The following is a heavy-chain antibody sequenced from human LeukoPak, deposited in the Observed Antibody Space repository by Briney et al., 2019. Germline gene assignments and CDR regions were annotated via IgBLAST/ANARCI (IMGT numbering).Heavy chain of an antibody. Sequence: GGSLRLSCAASGFTVSSNYMSWVRQAPGKGLEWVSAISGSGGSTYYADSVKGRFTISRDNSRNTLYLQMNSLRAEDTAVYYCAKDRYCSSTSCYPDYWGQGTLVTVSS. CDR1: GFTVSSNY. V-gene: IGHV3-23*01. D-gene: IGHD2-2*01. CDR2: ISGSGGST. CDR3: AKDRYCSSTSCYPDY. J-gene: IGHJ4*02.